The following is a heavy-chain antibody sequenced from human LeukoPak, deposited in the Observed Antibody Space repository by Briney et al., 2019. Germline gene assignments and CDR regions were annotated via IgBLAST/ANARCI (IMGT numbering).Heavy chain of an antibody. D-gene: IGHD3-22*01. CDR1: GYTFTSYG. CDR3: ARDPYYYDSSGYYD. J-gene: IGHJ4*02. V-gene: IGHV1-18*01. Sequence: ASVKVSYKASGYTFTSYGISWVRQAPGQGLEWMGWISAYNGNTNYAQKLQGRVTMTTDTSTSTAYMELRSLRSDDTAVYYCARDPYYYDSSGYYDWGQGTLVTVSS. CDR2: ISAYNGNT.